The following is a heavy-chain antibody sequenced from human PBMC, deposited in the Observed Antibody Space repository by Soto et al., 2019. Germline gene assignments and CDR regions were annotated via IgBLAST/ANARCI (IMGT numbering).Heavy chain of an antibody. CDR2: ITPYNGNT. Sequence: QVQLVQSGAEVKNPGASVKVSCQASNYLFGAFGISWVRQAPGQGLEWMGWITPYNGNTHYAEKFQDRVTMTADKSTTTAYMEVRRLTSDDPAVYFCARISARRNDFDVWGQGTVGTVSS. J-gene: IGHJ3*01. V-gene: IGHV1-18*01. CDR1: NYLFGAFG. CDR3: ARISARRNDFDV.